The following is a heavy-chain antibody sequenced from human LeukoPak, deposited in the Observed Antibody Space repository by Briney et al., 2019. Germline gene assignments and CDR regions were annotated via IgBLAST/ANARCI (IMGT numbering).Heavy chain of an antibody. V-gene: IGHV3-48*02. D-gene: IGHD3-10*01. CDR1: GFTFSIYS. J-gene: IGHJ6*02. CDR3: ARYFGDPQGMDV. CDR2: IGDGGNSI. Sequence: PGGSLRLSCAASGFTFSIYSMNWVRQAPGKGLEWISYIGDGGNSIYYADSVKGRFTISRDNAKNSLCLQMNSLRDEDTAVYYCARYFGDPQGMDVWGQGTTVIVSS.